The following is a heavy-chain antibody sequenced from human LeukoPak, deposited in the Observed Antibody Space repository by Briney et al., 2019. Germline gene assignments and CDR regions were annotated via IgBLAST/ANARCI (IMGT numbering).Heavy chain of an antibody. CDR1: GGSISSYY. CDR3: AASMVRGVIITRKPYLFDY. V-gene: IGHV4-59*01. Sequence: PSETLSLTCTVPGGSISSYYWSWIRQPPGKGLEWIGYIYYSGSTNYNPSLKSRVTISVDTSKNQFSLKLSSVTAADTAVYYCAASMVRGVIITRKPYLFDYWGQGTLVTVSS. J-gene: IGHJ4*02. D-gene: IGHD3-10*01. CDR2: IYYSGST.